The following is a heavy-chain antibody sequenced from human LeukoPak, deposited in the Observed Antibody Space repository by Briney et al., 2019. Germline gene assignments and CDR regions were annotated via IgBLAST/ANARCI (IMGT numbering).Heavy chain of an antibody. Sequence: PSETLFLTCTVSGGSISSYYWSWIRQPPGKGLEWIGYIYYSGSTNYNPSLKSRVTISVDTSKNQFSLKLSSVTAADTAVYYCASRSSSWYSYYFDYWGQGTLVTVSS. CDR3: ASRSSSWYSYYFDY. V-gene: IGHV4-59*01. J-gene: IGHJ4*02. D-gene: IGHD6-13*01. CDR2: IYYSGST. CDR1: GGSISSYY.